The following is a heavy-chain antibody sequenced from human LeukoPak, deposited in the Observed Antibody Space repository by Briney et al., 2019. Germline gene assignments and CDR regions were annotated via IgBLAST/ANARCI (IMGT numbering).Heavy chain of an antibody. CDR2: MNPNSGNT. D-gene: IGHD1-20*01. CDR1: GYTFTSYG. J-gene: IGHJ6*03. Sequence: GASVKVSCKASGYTFTSYGISWVRQATGQGLEWMGWMNPNSGNTGYAQKFQGRVTITRNTSISTAYMELSSLRSEDTAVYYCARAGITGKRATHYYYMDVWGKGTTATVSS. CDR3: ARAGITGKRATHYYYMDV. V-gene: IGHV1-8*03.